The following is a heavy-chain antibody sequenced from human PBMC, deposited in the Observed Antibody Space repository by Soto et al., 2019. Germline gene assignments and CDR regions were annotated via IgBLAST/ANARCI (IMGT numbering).Heavy chain of an antibody. D-gene: IGHD3-10*01. V-gene: IGHV4-4*07. Sequence: QVQLQESGPGLVKPSETLSLTCTVSGGSISSYYWSWIRQPAGKGLEWIGRIYTSGSTNYNPSLKSLVTMSVDTSKNQFSLKLSSVTAADTAVYYCAREEGYYYGSGSQYYYYGMDVWGQGTTVTVSS. CDR2: IYTSGST. J-gene: IGHJ6*02. CDR3: AREEGYYYGSGSQYYYYGMDV. CDR1: GGSISSYY.